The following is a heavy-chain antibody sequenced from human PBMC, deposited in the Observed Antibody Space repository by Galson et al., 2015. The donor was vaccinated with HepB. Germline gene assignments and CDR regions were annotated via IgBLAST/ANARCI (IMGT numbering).Heavy chain of an antibody. CDR1: GYTFTGYY. J-gene: IGHJ2*01. D-gene: IGHD1-26*01. Sequence: SVKVSCKASGYTFTGYYMHWVRQAPGQGLEWMGWINPNSGGTNYAQKFQGRVTMTRDTSTSTVYMELSSLRSEDTAVYYCARDSGLRWEHQPWWFDLWGRGTLVTVSS. V-gene: IGHV1-2*02. CDR2: INPNSGGT. CDR3: ARDSGLRWEHQPWWFDL.